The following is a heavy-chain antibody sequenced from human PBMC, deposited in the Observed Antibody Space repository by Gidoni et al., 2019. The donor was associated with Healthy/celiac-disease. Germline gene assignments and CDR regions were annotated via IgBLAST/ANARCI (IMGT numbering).Heavy chain of an antibody. V-gene: IGHV3-21*01. J-gene: IGHJ5*02. Sequence: EVQLVESGGGLVKPGGSLRLSCAASGFPFSSYSMHWVRQAPGKGLEWGSSISSSSSYIYYADSVKGRFTISRDNAKNSLYLQMNSLRAEDTAVYYCARCMTTVTTWDWFDPWGQGTLVTVSS. D-gene: IGHD4-17*01. CDR3: ARCMTTVTTWDWFDP. CDR2: ISSSSSYI. CDR1: GFPFSSYS.